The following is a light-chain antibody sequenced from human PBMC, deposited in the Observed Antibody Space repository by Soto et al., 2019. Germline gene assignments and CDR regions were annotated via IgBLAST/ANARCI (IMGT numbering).Light chain of an antibody. J-gene: IGKJ1*01. V-gene: IGKV3-20*01. CDR1: QRVSSSF. Sequence: EIVLTQSPGTLSLSPGERATLSCRASQRVSSSFLAWYQQKPGQAPRLLIYGASSRATGIPDRFSGSGSGTDFTLTISRLEPEDFAVYYWQQYGSSSWTFGQGTKVEIK. CDR3: QQYGSSSWT. CDR2: GAS.